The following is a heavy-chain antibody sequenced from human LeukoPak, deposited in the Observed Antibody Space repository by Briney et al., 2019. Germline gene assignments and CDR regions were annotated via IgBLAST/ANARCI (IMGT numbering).Heavy chain of an antibody. J-gene: IGHJ3*02. Sequence: EESLKISCKGSGYSFTRYWIGWVRQMPGRGLEWAGIIYPGDFDTRYGPSFQGQVTISVDKSITTAYLQWGSLKASDTAIYYCARRDYYDSSGLYDGGAFDIWGQGTMVTVSS. V-gene: IGHV5-51*01. CDR2: IYPGDFDT. CDR1: GYSFTRYW. D-gene: IGHD3-22*01. CDR3: ARRDYYDSSGLYDGGAFDI.